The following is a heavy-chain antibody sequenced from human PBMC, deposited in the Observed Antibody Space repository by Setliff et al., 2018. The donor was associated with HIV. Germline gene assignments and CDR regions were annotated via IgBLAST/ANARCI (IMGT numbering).Heavy chain of an antibody. J-gene: IGHJ4*02. CDR3: ARESPSSSWFYFDF. CDR2: INHRGST. CDR1: GSFSGNY. D-gene: IGHD6-13*01. V-gene: IGHV4-34*01. Sequence: SETLSLTCAVYGSFSGNYWSWIRQPPGKGLEWVGEINHRGSTNYNPSLKSRVTVSVDTSKNQFSLKLGSVTAADTAVYYCARESPSSSWFYFDFWGQGTLVTVSS.